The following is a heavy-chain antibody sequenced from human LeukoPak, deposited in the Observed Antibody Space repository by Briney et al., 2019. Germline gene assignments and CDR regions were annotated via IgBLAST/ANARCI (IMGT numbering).Heavy chain of an antibody. CDR2: IYSGGGT. Sequence: PGGSLRLSCAVSGFTVSDNYINWVRQAPGKGLEWVSVIYSGGGTYYADSVKGRFTISRDNSKNTVYLQMNSLRSEDTAVYYCAREVFGSNFWGLDYWGQGTLVTVSS. V-gene: IGHV3-66*01. D-gene: IGHD3-3*01. J-gene: IGHJ4*02. CDR3: AREVFGSNFWGLDY. CDR1: GFTVSDNY.